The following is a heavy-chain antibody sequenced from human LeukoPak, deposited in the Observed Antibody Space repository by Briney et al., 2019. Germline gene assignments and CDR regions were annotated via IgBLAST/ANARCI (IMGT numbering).Heavy chain of an antibody. CDR3: ATEVGTPAVRSAFNI. Sequence: GGSLRLSCVASDFTFSNYWMSWVRQAPGKGLEWVANIKQDGSEINYVDSVKGRFTISRDNAKNSLYLQMNSLRAEDTAVYYCATEVGTPAVRSAFNIWGQGTMVTVSS. V-gene: IGHV3-7*01. CDR1: DFTFSNYW. J-gene: IGHJ3*02. CDR2: IKQDGSEI. D-gene: IGHD2-15*01.